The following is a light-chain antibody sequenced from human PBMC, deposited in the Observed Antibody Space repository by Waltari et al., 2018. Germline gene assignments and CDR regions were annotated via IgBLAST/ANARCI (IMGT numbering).Light chain of an antibody. V-gene: IGKV3-11*01. J-gene: IGKJ4*01. Sequence: ETVLTQSPDIMSLSPGERATLSCRASLSVSTYLAWYQQKPGQAPRLLVYEASNRATGIPARFSGSESGTDFALTISSLEPEDFAVYYCQQRSNGLTFGGGTKVEIK. CDR2: EAS. CDR3: QQRSNGLT. CDR1: LSVSTY.